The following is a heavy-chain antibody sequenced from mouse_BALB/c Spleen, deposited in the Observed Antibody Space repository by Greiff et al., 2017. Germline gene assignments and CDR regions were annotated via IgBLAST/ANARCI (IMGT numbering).Heavy chain of an antibody. V-gene: IGHV1-5*01. CDR2: IYPGNSDT. J-gene: IGHJ2*01. D-gene: IGHD1-2*01. CDR3: TRRTATGYYFDY. CDR1: GYTFTSYW. Sequence: VQLKQSGTVLARPGASVKMSCKASGYTFTSYWMHWVKQRPGQGLEWIGAIYPGNSDTSYNQKFKGKAKLTAVTSTSTAYMELSSLTNEDSAVYYCTRRTATGYYFDYWGQGTTLTVSS.